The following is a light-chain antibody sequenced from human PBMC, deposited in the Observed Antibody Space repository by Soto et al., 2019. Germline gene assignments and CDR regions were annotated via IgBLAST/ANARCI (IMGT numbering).Light chain of an antibody. V-gene: IGKV3-11*01. Sequence: EIVLTQSPATLSLSPGEGATLSCRASQSVSTYLAWYQQKPGQAPRLLIYGASNRATGVAARFSGSGSGTDFTLTISSLEPEDSAVYYCQQRDSWWTFGQGTRLEI. J-gene: IGKJ5*01. CDR2: GAS. CDR1: QSVSTY. CDR3: QQRDSWWT.